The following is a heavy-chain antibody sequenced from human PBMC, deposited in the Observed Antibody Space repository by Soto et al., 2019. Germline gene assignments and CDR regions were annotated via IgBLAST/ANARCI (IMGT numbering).Heavy chain of an antibody. CDR1: GYTFTSYY. CDR3: AGASHGYSSSWPEFAP. V-gene: IGHV1-46*01. CDR2: INPGGGST. J-gene: IGHJ5*02. Sequence: ASVKVSCKASGYTFTSYYMHWVRQAPGQGLEWMGIINPGGGSTGYAQKVQGRVTMTRDTSTSTVYMELSSLRSEDTAVYYCAGASHGYSSSWPEFAPWGQVSLVTVAS. D-gene: IGHD6-13*01.